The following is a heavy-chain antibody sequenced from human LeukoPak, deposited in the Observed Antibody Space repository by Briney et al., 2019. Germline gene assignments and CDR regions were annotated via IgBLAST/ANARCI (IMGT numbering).Heavy chain of an antibody. V-gene: IGHV4-59*01. CDR2: IYYSGST. D-gene: IGHD6-6*01. CDR3: ARASRLGIAALYYMDV. Sequence: SETLSLTCTVSGGSISTYYWSWIRQPPGKGLEWIGYIYYSGSTNYNPSLKSRVTMSVDTSKIQFSLKLSSVTAADTAVYYCARASRLGIAALYYMDVWGKGTTVTVSS. CDR1: GGSISTYY. J-gene: IGHJ6*03.